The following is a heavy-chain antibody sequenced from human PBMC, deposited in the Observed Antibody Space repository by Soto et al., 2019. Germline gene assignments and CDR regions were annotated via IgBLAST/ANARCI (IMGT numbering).Heavy chain of an antibody. CDR1: GFTFSSYA. Sequence: QPGGSLRLSCAASGFTFSSYAMSWVRQAPGKGLEWVSAISGSGGSTYYADSVKGRFTISRDNSKNTLYLQMNSLRAEDTAVYYCARRTRGYSGYDYNFDYWGQGTLVTVSS. J-gene: IGHJ4*02. V-gene: IGHV3-23*01. D-gene: IGHD5-12*01. CDR2: ISGSGGST. CDR3: ARRTRGYSGYDYNFDY.